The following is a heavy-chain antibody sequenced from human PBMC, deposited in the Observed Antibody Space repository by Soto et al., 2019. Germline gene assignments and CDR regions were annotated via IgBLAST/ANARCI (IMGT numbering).Heavy chain of an antibody. CDR2: IYYSGST. CDR3: AAPARWYYFVYNWFDP. Sequence: SETLSLTCTVSGGSISSSSYYWGWIRQPPGKGLEWIGSIYYSGSTYYNPSLKSRVTISVDTSKNQFSLKLSSVTAADTAVYYSAAPARWYYFVYNWFDPWGQGTLVTVSS. CDR1: GGSISSSSYY. V-gene: IGHV4-39*01. D-gene: IGHD6-13*01. J-gene: IGHJ5*02.